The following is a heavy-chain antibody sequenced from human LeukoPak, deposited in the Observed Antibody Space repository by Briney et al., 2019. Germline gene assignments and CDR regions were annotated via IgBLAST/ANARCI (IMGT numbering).Heavy chain of an antibody. CDR1: GFTVSSNE. V-gene: IGHV3-38-3*01. D-gene: IGHD3-22*01. J-gene: IGHJ6*03. CDR3: AKSFLGFYYDSSSYLSPYYYYMDV. Sequence: PGGSLRLSCAASGFTVSSNEMSWVRQAPGKGLEWVSSISGGSTYYADSRKGRFTISRDNSKNTLYLQMNSLRAEDTAVYFCAKSFLGFYYDSSSYLSPYYYYMDVWGKGTTVTISS. CDR2: ISGGST.